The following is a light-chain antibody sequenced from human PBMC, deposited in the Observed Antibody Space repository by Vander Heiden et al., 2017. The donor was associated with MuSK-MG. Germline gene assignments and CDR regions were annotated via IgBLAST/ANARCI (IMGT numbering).Light chain of an antibody. V-gene: IGLV3-1*01. CDR2: QDT. CDR1: KMGDKY. CDR3: QAGDISTALV. J-gene: IGLJ2*01. Sequence: SPELPQPSSVSVSPGQPASITCSGDKMGDKYASWYQQKAGQSPVLVIYQDTKRPSGIPERFSGSNAGDTATLRISGTQAMDEADYYSQAGDISTALVFGGGTKLTVL.